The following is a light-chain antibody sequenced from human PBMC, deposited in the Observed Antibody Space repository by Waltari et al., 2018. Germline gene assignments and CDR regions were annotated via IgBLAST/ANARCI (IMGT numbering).Light chain of an antibody. CDR2: DDS. CDR3: QVWDSFTDPYVV. CDR1: NIGSKS. V-gene: IGLV3-21*02. J-gene: IGLJ2*01. Sequence: SYVLTQPPSVSVAPGQTARITCGGNNIGSKSVHWYQRRPGQAPVVVVYDDSDRPSGTPERFSGTNSGNTATLTISAVEAGDEADYYCQVWDSFTDPYVVFGGGTKLTVL.